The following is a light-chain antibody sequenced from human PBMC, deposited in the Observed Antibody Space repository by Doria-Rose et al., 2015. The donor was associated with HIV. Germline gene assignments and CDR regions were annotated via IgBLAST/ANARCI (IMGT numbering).Light chain of an antibody. CDR3: CSYAGSDTPYV. J-gene: IGLJ1*01. CDR1: VGGYNY. Sequence: VGGYNYVSWYQEHPGKAPKLMMCDVSKRPSGVPDRFSGSKSGNTASLTISGLQAEDEADYYCCSYAGSDTPYVFGTGTKVTVL. V-gene: IGLV2-11*03. CDR2: DVS.